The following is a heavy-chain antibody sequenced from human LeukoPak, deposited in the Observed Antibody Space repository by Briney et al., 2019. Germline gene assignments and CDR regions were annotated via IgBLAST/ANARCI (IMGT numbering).Heavy chain of an antibody. V-gene: IGHV3-30*02. CDR1: GFSFRNYG. Sequence: GSLRLSCAASGFSFRNYGMHWVRQAPGRGLQWVAVIWFDGSSQYYTDSVKGRFTISRDNSKNTLYLQMNSLRAEDTAVYYCAKMRTPTAHSGDAFDIWGQGTMVTVSS. CDR2: IWFDGSSQ. D-gene: IGHD4-17*01. CDR3: AKMRTPTAHSGDAFDI. J-gene: IGHJ3*02.